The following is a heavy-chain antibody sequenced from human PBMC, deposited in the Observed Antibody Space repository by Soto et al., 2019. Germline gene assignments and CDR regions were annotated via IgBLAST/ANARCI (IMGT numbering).Heavy chain of an antibody. J-gene: IGHJ6*02. D-gene: IGHD6-13*01. CDR3: ASRSPPQQLEGCYYYYGMDV. CDR1: GGTFSSYA. Sequence: SVKVSCKASGGTFSSYAISWVRQAPGQGLEWMGGIIPIFGTANYAQKFQGRVTITADKSTSTAYMELSSLRSEDTAVYYCASRSPPQQLEGCYYYYGMDVWGQGTTVTVSS. CDR2: IIPIFGTA. V-gene: IGHV1-69*06.